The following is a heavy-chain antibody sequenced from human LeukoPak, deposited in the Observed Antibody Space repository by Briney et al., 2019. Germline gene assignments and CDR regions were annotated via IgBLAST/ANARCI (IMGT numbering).Heavy chain of an antibody. CDR1: GSIFTSYW. V-gene: IGHV5-51*01. CDR3: AGFEYTSSSADY. CDR2: IYTGDSDT. D-gene: IGHD6-6*01. Sequence: GASLQISCKCSGSIFTSYWIGWGRPLPGKGLEWMGIIYTGDSDTKYSPSFQGQVTISADKSNSTAYLQWSSLNASDTAMYYCAGFEYTSSSADYWGQGTLVTVSS. J-gene: IGHJ4*02.